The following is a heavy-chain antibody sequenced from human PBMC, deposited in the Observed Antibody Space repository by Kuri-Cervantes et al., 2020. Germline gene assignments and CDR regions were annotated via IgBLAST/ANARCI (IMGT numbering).Heavy chain of an antibody. D-gene: IGHD2-15*01. CDR1: GGSISSGGYS. CDR3: ARDLGDCSGGSCYYYYGMDV. Sequence: SETLSLTCAVSGGSISSGGYSWSWIRQPAGKGLEWIGRIYTSGSTNYNPSLKSRVTISVDTSKNQFSLKLSSVTAADTAVYYCARDLGDCSGGSCYYYYGMDVWGQGTMVTVSS. J-gene: IGHJ6*02. CDR2: IYTSGST. V-gene: IGHV4-61*02.